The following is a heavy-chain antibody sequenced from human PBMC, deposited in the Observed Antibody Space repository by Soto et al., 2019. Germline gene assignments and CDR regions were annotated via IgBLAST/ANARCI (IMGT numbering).Heavy chain of an antibody. CDR2: IYSGGST. V-gene: IGHV3-53*01. Sequence: PGGSLRLSCAVSGFTVSSNSMTWVRQGPGKGLECVSVIYSGGSTKFADSVKGRFTISRDNSKNTLYLQMNSLRAEDTAVYYCAGGLGRAYYDTSSYFHLDYWGQGTLVTVSS. CDR3: AGGLGRAYYDTSSYFHLDY. D-gene: IGHD3-22*01. J-gene: IGHJ4*02. CDR1: GFTVSSNS.